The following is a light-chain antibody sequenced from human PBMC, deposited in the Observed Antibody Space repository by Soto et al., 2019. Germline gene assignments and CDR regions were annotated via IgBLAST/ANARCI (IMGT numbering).Light chain of an antibody. J-gene: IGKJ1*01. CDR3: QQRGT. Sequence: DIQMTQSPSTLSASVGDRVTITCLASQSISSWLAWYQQKPGKAPKLLSYDASSLESGVPSRFIGSGSWTEFTLTISSLQPDDFDTYYCQQRGTFCHGTKVEIK. V-gene: IGKV1-5*01. CDR1: QSISSW. CDR2: DAS.